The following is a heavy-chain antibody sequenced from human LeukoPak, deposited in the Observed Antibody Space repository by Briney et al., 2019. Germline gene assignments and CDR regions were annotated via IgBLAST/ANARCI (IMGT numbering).Heavy chain of an antibody. CDR3: ATVLRFLEWLPPDY. V-gene: IGHV4-39*01. CDR2: IYYSGST. D-gene: IGHD3-3*01. J-gene: IGHJ4*02. CDR1: GGSISSSSYY. Sequence: PSETLSLTCTVSGGSISSSSYYWGWIRQPPGKGLEWTGSIYYSGSTYYNPSLKSRVTISVDTSKNQFSLKLSSVTAADTAVYYCATVLRFLEWLPPDYWGQGTLVTVSS.